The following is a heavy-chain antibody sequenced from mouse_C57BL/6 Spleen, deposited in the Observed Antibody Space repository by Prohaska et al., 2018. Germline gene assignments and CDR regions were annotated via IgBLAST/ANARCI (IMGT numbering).Heavy chain of an antibody. Sequence: QVQLQQPGTELVKPGASVKLSCQASGYTFTSYWMHWVKQKPGQGLECIGNINPSKGGTNYNEKFKSKATLTVDKSSSTAYMQLSSLTSEDSAVYYCAPLDSSGYYAMDYWGQGTSVTVSS. D-gene: IGHD3-2*02. CDR3: APLDSSGYYAMDY. CDR2: INPSKGGT. CDR1: GYTFTSYW. J-gene: IGHJ4*01. V-gene: IGHV1-53*01.